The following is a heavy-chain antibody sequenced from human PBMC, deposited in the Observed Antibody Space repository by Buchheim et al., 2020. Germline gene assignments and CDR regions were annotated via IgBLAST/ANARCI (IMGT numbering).Heavy chain of an antibody. D-gene: IGHD3-3*01. CDR2: ISSSSSTI. Sequence: EVQLVESGGGLVQPGGSPRLSCAASGFTFSSYSMNWVRQAPGKGLEWVSYISSSSSTIYYADSVKGRFTISRDNAKNSLYLQMNSLRAEDTAVYYCARGGYDFWSGYSPSLWFDYWGQGTL. CDR3: ARGGYDFWSGYSPSLWFDY. J-gene: IGHJ4*02. V-gene: IGHV3-48*01. CDR1: GFTFSSYS.